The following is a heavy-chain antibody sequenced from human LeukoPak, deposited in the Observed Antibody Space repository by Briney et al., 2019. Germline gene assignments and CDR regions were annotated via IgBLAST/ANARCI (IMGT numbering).Heavy chain of an antibody. CDR3: ARAISGYYYDSSGYYYFDY. D-gene: IGHD3-22*01. J-gene: IGHJ4*02. CDR2: TSSDGNIK. V-gene: IGHV3-30-3*01. CDR1: GFTFSSYA. Sequence: PGGSLRLSCAASGFTFSSYAMHWVRQAPGKGLEWVAVTSSDGNIKYYADSVKGRFTISRDNSKNTLYLQMNSLRGEDTAVYYCARAISGYYYDSSGYYYFDYWGQGTLVTVSS.